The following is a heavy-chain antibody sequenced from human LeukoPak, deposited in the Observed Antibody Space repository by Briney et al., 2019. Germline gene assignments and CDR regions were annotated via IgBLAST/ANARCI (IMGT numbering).Heavy chain of an antibody. CDR1: GGSISSGGYY. CDR2: IYYSGST. CDR3: ARATSGYYFDF. Sequence: SETLSLTCTVSGGSISSGGYYWSWIRQHPGKGLEWIGYIYYSGSTYYNPSLKSRVTISVDTSKNQFSLKLTSVTAADTAVYFCARATSGYYFDFWDQGTLVTVSS. V-gene: IGHV4-31*03. J-gene: IGHJ4*02. D-gene: IGHD3-22*01.